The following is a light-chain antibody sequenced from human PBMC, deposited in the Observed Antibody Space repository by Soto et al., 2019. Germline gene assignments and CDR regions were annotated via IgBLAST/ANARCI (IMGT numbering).Light chain of an antibody. Sequence: QAVVTQEPSLTVSPGGTVTLTCGSSTGAVTSGHHPYWLQQKPGQAPRTLIYHTTNTLSWTPARFSGSLLGGKAALTLSGAQPEDESLYYCLLTYSGPWVFGVGTKLTVL. CDR2: HTT. CDR3: LLTYSGPWV. CDR1: TGAVTSGHH. J-gene: IGLJ3*02. V-gene: IGLV7-46*01.